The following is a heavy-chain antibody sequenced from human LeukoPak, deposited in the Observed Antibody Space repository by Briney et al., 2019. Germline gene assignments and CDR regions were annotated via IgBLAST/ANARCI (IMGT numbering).Heavy chain of an antibody. CDR1: SVSITQTNHF. CDR2: IYYDGTT. CDR3: VRQRLWSDL. D-gene: IGHD4-11*01. V-gene: IGHV4-39*01. J-gene: IGHJ5*02. Sequence: PSGTLSLTCTVSSVSITQTNHFWGWIRQPPGKGLEWIGNIYYDGTTYYNPSLKSRVSMSVDTSKKQFALNLNSMTASDTGVYYCVRQRLWSDLWGQGALVIVSS.